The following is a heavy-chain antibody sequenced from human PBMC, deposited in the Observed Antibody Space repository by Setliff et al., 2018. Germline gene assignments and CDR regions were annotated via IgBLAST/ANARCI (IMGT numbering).Heavy chain of an antibody. CDR2: INPNAGNI. J-gene: IGHJ6*03. V-gene: IGHV1-2*02. D-gene: IGHD2-15*01. Sequence: RASVKVSCKASGYTFTAYYIHWVRQAPGQGLEWMGWINPNAGNINYIQKFQGRVTMTRDTSISTAYMELRRLKSDDTAVYYCARGEHIVSGDFYHYIDVWGKGTTVTVSS. CDR3: ARGEHIVSGDFYHYIDV. CDR1: GYTFTAYY.